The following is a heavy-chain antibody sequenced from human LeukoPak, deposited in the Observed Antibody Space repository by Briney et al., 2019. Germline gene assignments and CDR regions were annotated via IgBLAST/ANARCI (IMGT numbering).Heavy chain of an antibody. CDR2: IYTSGST. CDR1: GDSISSGSYY. CDR3: ASGETTVVTSFDY. D-gene: IGHD4-23*01. Sequence: SQTLSLTCTVSGDSISSGSYYWSWIRQPAGKGLEWIGRIYTSGSTNYNPSLKSRVTISVDTSKNQFSLKLSSVTAADTAVYYCASGETTVVTSFDYWGQGTLVTVSS. J-gene: IGHJ4*02. V-gene: IGHV4-61*02.